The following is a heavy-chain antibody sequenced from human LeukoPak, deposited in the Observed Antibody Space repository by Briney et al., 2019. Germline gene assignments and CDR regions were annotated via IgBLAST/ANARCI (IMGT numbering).Heavy chain of an antibody. D-gene: IGHD3-10*01. CDR3: AREEGSYCYGH. CDR1: GYTFTSYG. CDR2: ISAYNGNT. J-gene: IGHJ4*03. Sequence: ASVKVSCKASGYTFTSYGISWVRQAPGQGLEWMGWISAYNGNTNYAQKLQGRVTITTDTSTSTAYMELRNLRSDDTAVYYCAREEGSYCYGHRGQGTLGTGS. V-gene: IGHV1-18*04.